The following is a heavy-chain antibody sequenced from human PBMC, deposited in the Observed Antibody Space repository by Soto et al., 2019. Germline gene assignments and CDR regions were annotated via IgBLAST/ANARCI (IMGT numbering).Heavy chain of an antibody. D-gene: IGHD6-6*01. V-gene: IGHV2-5*01. J-gene: IGHJ3*01. Sequence: QITVKGSGPTLVKPTQTLTLTCSLSGISLSTSGVGLGWIRQTPGKALEWLALIYWNDDKHYSPSLKCRLTITKDTSKNQAVLTMIEMDIVDTATYYCARGLATLPVFACDVWGEGTVVTVSS. CDR2: IYWNDDK. CDR1: GISLSTSGVG. CDR3: ARGLATLPVFACDV.